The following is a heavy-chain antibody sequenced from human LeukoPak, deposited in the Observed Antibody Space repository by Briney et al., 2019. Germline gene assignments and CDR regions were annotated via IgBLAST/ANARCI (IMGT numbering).Heavy chain of an antibody. V-gene: IGHV3-7*01. J-gene: IGHJ4*02. Sequence: GGSLRLSCAASGFTFSNYWMSWVRQAPGKGLEWVANIKQDGSEKYYVDSVKGRFTISRDNAKSSLYLQMNSLRAEDTAVYYCARDGIVGVTCFDYWGQGTLVTVSS. CDR1: GFTFSNYW. D-gene: IGHD1-26*01. CDR3: ARDGIVGVTCFDY. CDR2: IKQDGSEK.